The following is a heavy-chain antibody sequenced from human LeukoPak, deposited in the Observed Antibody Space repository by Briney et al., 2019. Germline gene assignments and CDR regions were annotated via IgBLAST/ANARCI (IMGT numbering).Heavy chain of an antibody. V-gene: IGHV4-34*01. CDR2: INHSGST. Sequence: SETLSLTCAVYGASFSGYYWSWIRQPPGKGLEWIGEINHSGSTNYNPSLKSRVTISVDTSKNQFSLKLSSVTAADTAVYYCARGGNIVVVPAATNWFDPWGQGTLVTVSS. J-gene: IGHJ5*02. D-gene: IGHD2-2*01. CDR1: GASFSGYY. CDR3: ARGGNIVVVPAATNWFDP.